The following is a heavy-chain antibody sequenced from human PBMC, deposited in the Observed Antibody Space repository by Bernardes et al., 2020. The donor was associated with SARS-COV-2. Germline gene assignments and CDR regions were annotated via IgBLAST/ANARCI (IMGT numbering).Heavy chain of an antibody. V-gene: IGHV4-61*02. CDR1: GGSIRSGSYY. J-gene: IGHJ4*02. CDR2: IYTSGST. D-gene: IGHD2-21*02. CDR3: AREDPSHCGGDCFLNS. Sequence: SETLSLTCTVSGGSIRSGSYYWTWVRQSAGKGLEWIGRIYTSGSTNYNPSLKSRVTISADASRNQFSLKLTSVTAADTAIYYCAREDPSHCGGDCFLNSWGQGTLVTVSS.